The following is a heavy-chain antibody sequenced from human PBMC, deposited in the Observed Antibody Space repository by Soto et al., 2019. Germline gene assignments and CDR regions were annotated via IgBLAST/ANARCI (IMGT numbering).Heavy chain of an antibody. CDR2: ISSSSSYI. V-gene: IGHV3-21*01. D-gene: IGHD2-2*01. Sequence: EVQLLESGGGLVQPGGSLRLSCAASGFTFSSYAMSWVRQAPGKGLEWVSSISSSSSYIYYADSVKGRFTISRDNAKNSLYLQMNSLRAEDTAVYYCARDSGIVVPAANYYYYGMDVWGQGTTVTVSS. J-gene: IGHJ6*02. CDR1: GFTFSSYA. CDR3: ARDSGIVVPAANYYYYGMDV.